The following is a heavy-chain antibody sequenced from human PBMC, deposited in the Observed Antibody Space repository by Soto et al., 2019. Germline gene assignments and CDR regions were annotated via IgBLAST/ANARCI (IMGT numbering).Heavy chain of an antibody. V-gene: IGHV4-4*02. J-gene: IGHJ4*02. CDR3: ARNRYGGYDFDY. Sequence: QVQLQESGPGLVKPSGTLSLTCAVTSGSITSSNWWSWVRQPPGKGLEWIGEVSHTGNTNYIPSLKSRVTISVDTSRHQFSLRLSSVTAADTAVYYCARNRYGGYDFDYWDQGSRVTVSS. D-gene: IGHD5-12*01. CDR1: SGSITSSNW. CDR2: VSHTGNT.